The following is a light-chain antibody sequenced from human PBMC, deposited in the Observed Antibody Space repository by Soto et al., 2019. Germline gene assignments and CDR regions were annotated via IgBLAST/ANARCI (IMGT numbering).Light chain of an antibody. V-gene: IGKV3-15*01. CDR2: GAS. Sequence: PGETATLSCKASEPIKTFYLAWYQHKPGQAPRLLISGASAGATGIPARFSGSGSGTEFTLTINSLQSEDFAIYYCQQYDSWPVTFGGGTKVDIK. CDR3: QQYDSWPVT. J-gene: IGKJ4*01. CDR1: EPIKTFY.